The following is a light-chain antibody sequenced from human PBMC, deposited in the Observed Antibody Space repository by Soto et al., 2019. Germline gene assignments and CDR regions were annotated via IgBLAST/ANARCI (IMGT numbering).Light chain of an antibody. V-gene: IGKV3-11*01. CDR2: DAS. CDR3: QQRSNWQGAT. Sequence: EIVLTQSPGTLSLSPGERATLSCMASQSVSSYLAWYQQKPGQAPRLLIYDASNRATGIPARFSGSGSGTDFTLTISSLEPEDFAVYYCQQRSNWQGATFGGGTKVDVK. CDR1: QSVSSY. J-gene: IGKJ4*01.